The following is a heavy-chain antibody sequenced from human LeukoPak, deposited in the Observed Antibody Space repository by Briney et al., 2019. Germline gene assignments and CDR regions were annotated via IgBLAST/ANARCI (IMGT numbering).Heavy chain of an antibody. CDR2: ISYDGSNK. V-gene: IGHV3-30*18. Sequence: PGGSLRLSCAASGFTFGSYGMHWVRQAPGKGLEWVAVISYDGSNKYYADSVKGRFTISRDNSKNTLYLQMNSLRAEDTAVYYCAKLWCVMVRGVNNFDYWGQGTLVTVSS. D-gene: IGHD3-10*01. CDR3: AKLWCVMVRGVNNFDY. CDR1: GFTFGSYG. J-gene: IGHJ4*02.